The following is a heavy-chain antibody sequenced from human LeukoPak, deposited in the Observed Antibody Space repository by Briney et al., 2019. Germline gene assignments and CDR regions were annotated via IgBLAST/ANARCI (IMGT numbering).Heavy chain of an antibody. CDR3: AHTGQQLVPDFDY. CDR1: GFSLSTRGVG. D-gene: IGHD6-13*01. Sequence: SGPTLVHPTPPLTLTFTFSGFSLSTRGVGVGWIRQPPGKALEWLTIIYWDDDKRYSPSLKSRLTITKVTSKNQVVLTMTNMDPVDTATYYCAHTGQQLVPDFDYWGQGTLVTVSS. V-gene: IGHV2-5*02. CDR2: IYWDDDK. J-gene: IGHJ4*02.